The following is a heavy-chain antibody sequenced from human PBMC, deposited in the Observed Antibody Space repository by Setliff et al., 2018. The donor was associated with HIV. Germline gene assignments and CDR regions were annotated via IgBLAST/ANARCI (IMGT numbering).Heavy chain of an antibody. D-gene: IGHD2-15*01. CDR2: MNPNSGNT. Sequence: ASVKVSCKASGYTFTTYDINWVRQAAGQGLEWMGWMNPNSGNTGYAQRSQGRLTMTRNTSISTAYMELNSLMSEDTAVYFCAIRREVVVATTRRGLDIWGQGTMVTV. J-gene: IGHJ3*02. V-gene: IGHV1-8*02. CDR1: GYTFTTYD. CDR3: AIRREVVVATTRRGLDI.